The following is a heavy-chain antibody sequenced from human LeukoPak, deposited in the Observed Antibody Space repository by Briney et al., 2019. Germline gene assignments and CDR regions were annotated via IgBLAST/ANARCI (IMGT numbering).Heavy chain of an antibody. CDR2: IYHSGST. V-gene: IGHV4-38-2*02. J-gene: IGHJ3*02. CDR1: GYSISSGYY. CDR3: ARDGLRYFDWLLTGPGAFDI. Sequence: SETLSLTCTVSGYSISSGYYWGWIRQPPGKGLEWIGSIYHSGSTYYNPSLKSRVTISVDTSKNQFSLKLSSVTAADTAVYYCARDGLRYFDWLLTGPGAFDIWGQGTMVTVSS. D-gene: IGHD3-9*01.